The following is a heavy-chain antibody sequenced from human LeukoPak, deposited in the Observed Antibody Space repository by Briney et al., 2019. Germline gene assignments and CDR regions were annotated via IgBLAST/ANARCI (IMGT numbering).Heavy chain of an antibody. Sequence: ASVKVSCKASGGTFISYAISWVRQAPGQGVEGMGRIIPIFGTANYAQKFQGRVTITTDESTRTAYMEVRSLRSEDTAVYYCARAKIAVAGHREFDYWGQGTLVTVSS. J-gene: IGHJ4*02. V-gene: IGHV1-69*05. CDR1: GGTFISYA. D-gene: IGHD6-19*01. CDR2: IIPIFGTA. CDR3: ARAKIAVAGHREFDY.